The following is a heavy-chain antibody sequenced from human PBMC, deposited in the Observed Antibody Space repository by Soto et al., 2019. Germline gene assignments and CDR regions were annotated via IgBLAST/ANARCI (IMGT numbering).Heavy chain of an antibody. Sequence: GGSLRLSCAASGFTFSSHAMHWVRQAPGKGLEWVAVISYDGSNKYYADSVKGRFTISRDNSKNTLYLQMNSLRAEDTAVYYCARELSQDYYYGMDVWGQGTKVTVSS. CDR2: ISYDGSNK. J-gene: IGHJ6*02. CDR3: ARELSQDYYYGMDV. V-gene: IGHV3-30-3*01. CDR1: GFTFSSHA.